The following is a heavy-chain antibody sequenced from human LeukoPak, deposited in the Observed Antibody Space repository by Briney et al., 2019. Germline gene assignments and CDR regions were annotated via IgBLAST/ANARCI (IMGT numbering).Heavy chain of an antibody. J-gene: IGHJ6*02. Sequence: GGSLRLSCAASGFTFSSYAMSWVRQAPGKGLEWVSAISGSGGSTYYADSVKGRFTISRDNSKNTLYLQMNSLRAEDTAVYYCAKDGGRRNYDFWSGYYSDFGYYGMDVWGQGTTVTVSS. CDR1: GFTFSSYA. CDR2: ISGSGGST. V-gene: IGHV3-23*01. D-gene: IGHD3-3*01. CDR3: AKDGGRRNYDFWSGYYSDFGYYGMDV.